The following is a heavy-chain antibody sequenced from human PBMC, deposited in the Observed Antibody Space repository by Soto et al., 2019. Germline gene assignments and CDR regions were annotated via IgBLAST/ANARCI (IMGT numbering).Heavy chain of an antibody. Sequence: QVQLVESGGGVVQPGRSLRLSCAASGFTFSNFGMHWGRQAPGKGLEWVAAISADGSDKYFSDSVKGRFTISRDNSKNTLFLKMNSLRVEDTAVYYCTKGSVVARQELDYWGQGTLVTVSS. J-gene: IGHJ4*02. CDR2: ISADGSDK. D-gene: IGHD2-15*01. CDR1: GFTFSNFG. CDR3: TKGSVVARQELDY. V-gene: IGHV3-30*18.